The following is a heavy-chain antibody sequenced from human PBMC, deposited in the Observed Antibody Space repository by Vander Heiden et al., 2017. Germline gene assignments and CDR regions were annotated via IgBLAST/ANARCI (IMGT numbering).Heavy chain of an antibody. CDR1: GFTFSGYA. CDR2: ISYDGSNK. Sequence: QVQLVASGGGVVQPGRSLRLSCAASGFTFSGYAMHGVRQATGKGLEWVAVISYDGSNKYYADSVKGRFTISRDNSKNTLYLQMNSLRAEDTAVYYCARAKGGYYSNWGQGTLVTVSS. CDR3: ARAKGGYYSN. D-gene: IGHD3-22*01. J-gene: IGHJ4*02. V-gene: IGHV3-30-3*01.